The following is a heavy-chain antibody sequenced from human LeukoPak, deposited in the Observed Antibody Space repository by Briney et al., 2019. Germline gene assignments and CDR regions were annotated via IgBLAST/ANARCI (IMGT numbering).Heavy chain of an antibody. V-gene: IGHV3-30*03. CDR3: ASIVGATGNDY. Sequence: GGSLRLSCAASGFTFSSYGIHWVRQAPGKGLEWVAVISYDGSNKYYADSVKGRFTISRDNSKNTLYLQMNSLRAEDTAVYYCASIVGATGNDYWGQGTLVTVSS. D-gene: IGHD1-26*01. CDR2: ISYDGSNK. CDR1: GFTFSSYG. J-gene: IGHJ4*02.